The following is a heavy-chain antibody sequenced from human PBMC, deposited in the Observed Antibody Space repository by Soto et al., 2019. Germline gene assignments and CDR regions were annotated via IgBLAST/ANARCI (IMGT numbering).Heavy chain of an antibody. D-gene: IGHD3-10*01. J-gene: IGHJ6*02. Sequence: EVQLLESGGGLVQPGGSLRLSCAASGFTFSSYAMNWVRQAPGKGLEWVSGISGSGGSTYYADSVQGRFTISRDNSKNTLYLQMNSLRAEDTDVYYCAKDRFGEYFFYGMDVWGQGTTVTVSS. CDR1: GFTFSSYA. CDR2: ISGSGGST. V-gene: IGHV3-23*01. CDR3: AKDRFGEYFFYGMDV.